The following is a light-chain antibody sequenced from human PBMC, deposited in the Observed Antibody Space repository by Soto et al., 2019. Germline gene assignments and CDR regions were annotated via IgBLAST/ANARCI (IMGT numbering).Light chain of an antibody. Sequence: TQSPSSLSASVGDRVTLSCRASQYINTRLAWYQHKPGQAPRLLIYGASTRATGIPARISGSGSGTEFTLTISSLQSEDFAVYYCQQYNNWPQTFGQGTKVDIK. V-gene: IGKV3-15*01. CDR2: GAS. CDR3: QQYNNWPQT. CDR1: QYINTR. J-gene: IGKJ1*01.